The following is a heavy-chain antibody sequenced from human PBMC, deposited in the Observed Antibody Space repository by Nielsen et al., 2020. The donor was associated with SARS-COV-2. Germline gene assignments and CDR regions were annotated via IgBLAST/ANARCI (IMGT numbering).Heavy chain of an antibody. CDR3: ARGEYSSSPAFDP. J-gene: IGHJ5*02. V-gene: IGHV1-8*02. D-gene: IGHD6-6*01. CDR1: GYTFTSYG. CDR2: MNPNSGNT. Sequence: ASVKVSCKASGYTFTSYGISWARQATGQGLEWMGWMNPNSGNTGYAQKFQGRVTMTRNTSISTAYMELSSLRSEDTAVYYCARGEYSSSPAFDPWGQGTLVTVSS.